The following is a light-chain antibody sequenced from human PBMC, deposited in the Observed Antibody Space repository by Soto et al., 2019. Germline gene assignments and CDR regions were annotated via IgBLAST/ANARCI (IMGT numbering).Light chain of an antibody. CDR3: QQYVTSPRK. CDR2: GAS. V-gene: IGKV3-20*01. CDR1: QSVSSSY. J-gene: IGKJ1*01. Sequence: EIVLTQSPGTLALSPGERATLCCMAIQSVSSSYLAWYQQKPGQAPRLLIYGASSRATGIPDRFSGSGSGTDFTLHISRLEPDDFAVYYCQQYVTSPRKFGQGTKVDIK.